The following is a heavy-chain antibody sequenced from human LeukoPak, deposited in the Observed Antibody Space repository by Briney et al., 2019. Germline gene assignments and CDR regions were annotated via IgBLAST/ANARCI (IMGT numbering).Heavy chain of an antibody. V-gene: IGHV3-23*01. D-gene: IGHD6-19*01. J-gene: IGHJ4*02. CDR2: ISGGGGST. CDR3: ARERAVAGLFDY. Sequence: GGSLRLSCAASGFTFSSYAMSWVRQSPGKGLEWVSAISGGGGSTYYADSVKGRFTISRDNSKNTLYLQMNSLRSEDTAVYYCARERAVAGLFDYWGQGTLVTVSS. CDR1: GFTFSSYA.